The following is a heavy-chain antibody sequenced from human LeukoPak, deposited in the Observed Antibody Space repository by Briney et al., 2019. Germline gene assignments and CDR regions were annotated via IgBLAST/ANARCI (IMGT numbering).Heavy chain of an antibody. V-gene: IGHV3-20*04. CDR2: INWNGGST. Sequence: GGSLRLSCAASGFTFASYSMNWVRQAPGKGLEWVSGINWNGGSTGYADSVKGRFTTSRDNAKNSLYLHMNSLRAEDTALYYCAGGDRNGWYFDYWGQGTLVTVSS. D-gene: IGHD6-19*01. CDR1: GFTFASYS. CDR3: AGGDRNGWYFDY. J-gene: IGHJ4*02.